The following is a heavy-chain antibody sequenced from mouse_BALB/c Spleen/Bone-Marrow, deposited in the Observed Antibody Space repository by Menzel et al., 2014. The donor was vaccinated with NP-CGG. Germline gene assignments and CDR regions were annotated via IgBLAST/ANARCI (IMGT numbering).Heavy chain of an antibody. CDR1: GYTFTDYD. CDR2: IDPETGGN. D-gene: IGHD4-1*01. CDR3: TRNWDDYFDY. J-gene: IGHJ2*01. Sequence: VQLQESGAELVRPGASVTLSCKASGYTFTDYDIHWVRQTPVHGLEWIGAIDPETGGNAYNQKFKGKATLTADKSSSTAYMELRSLTSEDSAVYYCTRNWDDYFDYWGQGTTLTVSS. V-gene: IGHV1-15*01.